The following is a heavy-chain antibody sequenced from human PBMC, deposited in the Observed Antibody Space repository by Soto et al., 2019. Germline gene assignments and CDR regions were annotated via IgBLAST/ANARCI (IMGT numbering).Heavy chain of an antibody. CDR3: AKDSYNDFWTGHYYNLDY. J-gene: IGHJ4*02. CDR2: INAGGGNT. Sequence: PGGSLRLSCVASRFSFNTFAMSWVRQAPGKGLEWVSSINAGGGNTYCADSVKGRFTVSRDNSKNTLHLQMDTLRAEDTAIYYCAKDSYNDFWTGHYYNLDYWGQGTQVTVSS. V-gene: IGHV3-23*01. D-gene: IGHD3-3*01. CDR1: RFSFNTFA.